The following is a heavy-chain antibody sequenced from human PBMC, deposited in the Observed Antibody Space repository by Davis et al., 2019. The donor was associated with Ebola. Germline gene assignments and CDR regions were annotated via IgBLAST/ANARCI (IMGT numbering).Heavy chain of an antibody. CDR1: GYTFTSYD. CDR2: MNPNSGNT. Sequence: ASVKVSCKASGYTFTSYDINWVRQATGQGLEWMGWMNPNSGNTGYAQKFQGRVTMTRNTSISTAYMELSSLRSEDTAVYYCARGRTYYYDSSGYSTNYWYFDLWGRGTLVTVSS. V-gene: IGHV1-8*01. CDR3: ARGRTYYYDSSGYSTNYWYFDL. D-gene: IGHD3-22*01. J-gene: IGHJ2*01.